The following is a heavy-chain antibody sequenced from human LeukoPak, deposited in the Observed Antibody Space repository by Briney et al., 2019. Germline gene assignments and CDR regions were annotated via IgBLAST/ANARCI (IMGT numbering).Heavy chain of an antibody. CDR3: ARVTTVVTGDWFDP. Sequence: SETLSLTCAVSGGSISSGGYSWSWIRQPPGKGLEWIGYIYHSGSTYYNPSLKSRVTISVDRSKNQFSLKLSSVTAADTAVYYCARVTTVVTGDWFDPWGQGTLVTVSS. CDR1: GGSISSGGYS. D-gene: IGHD4-23*01. CDR2: IYHSGST. V-gene: IGHV4-30-2*01. J-gene: IGHJ5*02.